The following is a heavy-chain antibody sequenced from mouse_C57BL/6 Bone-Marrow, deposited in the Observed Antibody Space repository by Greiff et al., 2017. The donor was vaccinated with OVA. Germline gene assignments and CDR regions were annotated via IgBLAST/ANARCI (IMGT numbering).Heavy chain of an antibody. CDR3: ARSICYGSSYLYYFDY. CDR1: GYTFTSYG. Sequence: QVQLQQSGAELARPGASVKLSCKASGYTFTSYGISWVKQRTGQGLEWIGEIDPRSGSTYYNEKFKGKATRTADKPSRTAYLELRSLTCEDSAVYVFARSICYGSSYLYYFDYWGQGTTLTVSS. V-gene: IGHV1-81*01. D-gene: IGHD1-1*01. CDR2: IDPRSGST. J-gene: IGHJ2*01.